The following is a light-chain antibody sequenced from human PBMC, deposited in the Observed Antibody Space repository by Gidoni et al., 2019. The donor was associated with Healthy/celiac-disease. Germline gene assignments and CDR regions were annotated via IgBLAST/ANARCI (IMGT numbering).Light chain of an antibody. CDR3: QQYNNWPPYT. J-gene: IGKJ2*01. V-gene: IGKV3-15*01. Sequence: IVMTHSPATLSVSPGERATLSCRASQSVSSNLDWYQQKPGQAPRLLIYGASTRATGIPARFSGSGSGTEFTLTISSLQSEDFAVYYCQQYNNWPPYTFGQGTKLEIK. CDR2: GAS. CDR1: QSVSSN.